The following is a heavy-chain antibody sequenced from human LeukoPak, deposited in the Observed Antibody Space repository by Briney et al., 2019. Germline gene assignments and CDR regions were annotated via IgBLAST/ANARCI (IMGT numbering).Heavy chain of an antibody. CDR3: ARTLGYCSGGSCYASDWYFDL. J-gene: IGHJ2*01. D-gene: IGHD2-15*01. V-gene: IGHV4-59*01. CDR1: GGSISSYY. Sequence: SETQSLTCTVSGGSISSYYWSWIRQPPGKGLEWIGYIYHSGSTNYNPSLKSRVTISVDTSKNQFSLKLSSVTAADTAVYYCARTLGYCSGGSCYASDWYFDLWGRGTLVTVSS. CDR2: IYHSGST.